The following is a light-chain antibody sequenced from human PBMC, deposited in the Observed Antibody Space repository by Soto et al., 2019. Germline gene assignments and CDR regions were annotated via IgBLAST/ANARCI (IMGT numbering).Light chain of an antibody. CDR3: QQRYSWLRV. J-gene: IGKJ1*01. CDR2: SGY. V-gene: IGKV3-11*01. CDR1: QSVSSS. Sequence: FMVTQSPDTLSLYPGETATLSCRASQSVSSSVAWYQHKPGQSPRLVVYSGYKRSPGVPARFSGSGSGTDFTLTISSLESDDFAIYYCQQRYSWLRVFGPGTKVDIK.